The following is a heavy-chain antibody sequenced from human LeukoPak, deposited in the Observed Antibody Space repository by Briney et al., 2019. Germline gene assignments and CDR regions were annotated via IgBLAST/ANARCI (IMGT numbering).Heavy chain of an antibody. CDR2: IIPIFGTA. D-gene: IGHD3-16*02. CDR3: ARDIPNMITFGGVIVPMGY. V-gene: IGHV1-69*06. J-gene: IGHJ4*02. Sequence: SVKVSCKASGYIFSNYAMNWVRQAPGQGLEWMGGIIPIFGTANYAQKFQGRVTITADKSTSTAYMELSSLRSEDTAVYYCARDIPNMITFGGVIVPMGYWGQGTLVTVSS. CDR1: GYIFSNYA.